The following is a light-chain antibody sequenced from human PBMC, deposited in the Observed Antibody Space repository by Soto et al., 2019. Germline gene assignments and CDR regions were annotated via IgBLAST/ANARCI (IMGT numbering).Light chain of an antibody. CDR1: SSDVGGYDY. CDR2: EVT. CDR3: SSHTSGDTRV. Sequence: QSVLTQPASVSGSPGQSIAISCTGTSSDVGGYDYVSWYQQHPDKAPKLRIYEVTKRPSGVSNRFSGSKSGNTASLTISGLQPDDEDDYYCSSHTSGDTRVFGSGTKVTVL. V-gene: IGLV2-14*01. J-gene: IGLJ1*01.